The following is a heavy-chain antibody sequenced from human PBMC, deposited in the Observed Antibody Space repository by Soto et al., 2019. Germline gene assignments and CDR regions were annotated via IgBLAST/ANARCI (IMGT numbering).Heavy chain of an antibody. J-gene: IGHJ4*02. V-gene: IGHV3-30*18. CDR3: AEDIVLMVYAPRSIAVAGTLDY. D-gene: IGHD2-8*01. Sequence: QVQLVESGGGVVQPGRSLRLSCAASGFTFSSYGMHWVRQAPGKGLEWVAVISYDGSNKYYADSVKGRFTISRDNSKNTLYLQMNSLRAEDTAVYYCAEDIVLMVYAPRSIAVAGTLDYWGQGTLVTVSS. CDR1: GFTFSSYG. CDR2: ISYDGSNK.